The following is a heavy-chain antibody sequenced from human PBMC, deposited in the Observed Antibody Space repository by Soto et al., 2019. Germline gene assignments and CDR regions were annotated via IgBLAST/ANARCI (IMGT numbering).Heavy chain of an antibody. J-gene: IGHJ4*02. D-gene: IGHD5-12*01. CDR1: GFTFSSHT. V-gene: IGHV3-23*01. CDR3: AKGVGLVTQGIDY. CDR2: ISRSGSTT. Sequence: VQLLESGGGLTQPGGSLRLSCVASGFTFSSHTMNWVRQAPGKGLEWVSSISRSGSTTYSADSAKGRFIISRDNSKNTVDLQMNSLSVEDTAVYYCAKGVGLVTQGIDYWGQGTLVTVSS.